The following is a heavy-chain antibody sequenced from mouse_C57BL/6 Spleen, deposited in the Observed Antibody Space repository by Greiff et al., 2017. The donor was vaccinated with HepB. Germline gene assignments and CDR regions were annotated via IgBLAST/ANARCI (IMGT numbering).Heavy chain of an antibody. Sequence: VQLQQPGAELVRPGSSVKLSCKASGYTFTSYWMHWVKQRPIQGLEWIGNIDPSDSETHYNQKFKDKATFTVDKSSSTAYMQLSSLTSEDSAGYYCAREMYYYGSSLDYWGQGTTLTVSS. D-gene: IGHD1-1*01. CDR1: GYTFTSYW. CDR2: IDPSDSET. CDR3: AREMYYYGSSLDY. J-gene: IGHJ2*01. V-gene: IGHV1-52*01.